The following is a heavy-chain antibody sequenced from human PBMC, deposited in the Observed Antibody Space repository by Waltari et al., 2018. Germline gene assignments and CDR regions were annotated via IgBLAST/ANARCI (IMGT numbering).Heavy chain of an antibody. Sequence: QVQLQESGPGLVKPSETLSLTCAVPGYSLSSGYYWGWTRQPPGKGLEWIGSIYHSGSTYYNPSLKSRVTISVDTSKNQFSLKLSSVTAADTAVYYCAREGVGATGAIDYWGQGTLVTVSS. CDR2: IYHSGST. D-gene: IGHD1-26*01. CDR1: GYSLSSGYY. CDR3: AREGVGATGAIDY. J-gene: IGHJ4*02. V-gene: IGHV4-38-2*02.